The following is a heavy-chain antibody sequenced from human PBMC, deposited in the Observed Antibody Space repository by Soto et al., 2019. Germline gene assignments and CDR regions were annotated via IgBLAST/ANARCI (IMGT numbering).Heavy chain of an antibody. J-gene: IGHJ4*02. V-gene: IGHV4-39*01. CDR3: ARHCTSGEDY. Sequence: QLQLQESGPGLVKPSETLSLTCTVSGGSISRSSYYWGWIRQPPGKGLEWIGSIYYSGSTYYNPSLKSRVTISVDTSKNQFSLKLSSVTAADTAVYYCARHCTSGEDYWGQGTLVTVSS. CDR1: GGSISRSSYY. CDR2: IYYSGST. D-gene: IGHD2-2*01.